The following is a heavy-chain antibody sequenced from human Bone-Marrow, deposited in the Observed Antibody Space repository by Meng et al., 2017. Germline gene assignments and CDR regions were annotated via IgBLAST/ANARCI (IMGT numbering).Heavy chain of an antibody. CDR2: IIPIFGTA. CDR1: GGTLSSYG. D-gene: IGHD5-18*01. J-gene: IGHJ4*02. V-gene: IGHV1-69*06. Sequence: GKLVESGVGGNRPGSLWKVSCKASGGTLSSYGISWVRQAPGQGLEWMGGIIPIFGTANYAQKFQGRVTITADKSTSTAYMELSSLRSEDTAVYYCARGGYSYGLVGIFDYWGQGTLVTVSS. CDR3: ARGGYSYGLVGIFDY.